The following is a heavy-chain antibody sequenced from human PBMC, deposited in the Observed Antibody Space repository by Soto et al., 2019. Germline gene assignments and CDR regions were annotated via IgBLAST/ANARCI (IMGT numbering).Heavy chain of an antibody. Sequence: PGGSLRLSCAASGFTFSSYAMHWVRQAPGKGLEWVAVISYDGSNKYYADSVKGRFTISRDNSKNTLYLQMNSLRAEDTAVYYCATPGEYDSSGYYYEIFDYWGQGTLVTVSS. J-gene: IGHJ4*02. CDR3: ATPGEYDSSGYYYEIFDY. V-gene: IGHV3-30-3*01. CDR1: GFTFSSYA. D-gene: IGHD3-22*01. CDR2: ISYDGSNK.